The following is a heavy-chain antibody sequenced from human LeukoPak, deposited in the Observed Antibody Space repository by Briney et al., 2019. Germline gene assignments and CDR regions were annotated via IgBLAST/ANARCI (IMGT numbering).Heavy chain of an antibody. CDR2: INHSGST. CDR3: ARRRRGWLEYFRH. Sequence: SETLSLTCAVYGGSFSGYYWSWIRQPPGKGLEWIGEINHSGSTNYNPSLKSRVTISVDTSKNQFSLKLSSGTAADTAVYYCARRRRGWLEYFRHWGQGTLVTVSS. D-gene: IGHD6-19*01. CDR1: GGSFSGYY. V-gene: IGHV4-34*01. J-gene: IGHJ1*01.